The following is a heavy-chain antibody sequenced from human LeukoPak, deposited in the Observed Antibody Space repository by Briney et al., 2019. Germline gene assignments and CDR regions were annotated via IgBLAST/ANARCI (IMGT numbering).Heavy chain of an antibody. CDR1: GFTFSSYG. J-gene: IGHJ4*02. CDR2: IRYDGSNK. V-gene: IGHV3-30*02. Sequence: GGSLRLSCAASGFTFSSYGMHWVRQAPGKGLEWVAFIRYDGSNKYYADSVKGRFTISRDNSKNTLYLQMNSLRAEDTAVYYCAKEARRGYYYFDYWGQGTLVTVSS. CDR3: AKEARRGYYYFDY. D-gene: IGHD3-22*01.